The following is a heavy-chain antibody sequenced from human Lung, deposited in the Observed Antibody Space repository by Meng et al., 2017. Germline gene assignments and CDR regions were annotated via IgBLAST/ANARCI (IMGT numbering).Heavy chain of an antibody. CDR2: ISSDSRYI. CDR3: ARFETVGVATGDF. V-gene: IGHV3-21*01. D-gene: IGHD2-15*01. Sequence: EVQLVESGGGLATPGGSLRLSCAASGFTFSNYCMNWVRQAPGKELEWVSSISSDSRYIFYADSVKGRFTISRDNGKKLLYLQMNSLSPEDTAVFYCARFETVGVATGDFWGQGTLVTVSS. J-gene: IGHJ4*02. CDR1: GFTFSNYC.